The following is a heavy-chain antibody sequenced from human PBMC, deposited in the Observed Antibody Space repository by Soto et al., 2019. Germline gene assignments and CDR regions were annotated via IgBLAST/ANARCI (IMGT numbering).Heavy chain of an antibody. CDR3: AQAISRERQIDY. CDR1: GFIFNNYA. Sequence: EVQLLESGGDFVEPGGSLRLSCAASGFIFNNYAMGWVRQAPGKGLEWVSTIDNIAARTDYADSVKGRFTISRDNSKNTLYLQLNNLRAEDTAVYYCAQAISRERQIDYWGQGTLVTVSA. J-gene: IGHJ4*02. V-gene: IGHV3-23*01. D-gene: IGHD1-26*01. CDR2: IDNIAART.